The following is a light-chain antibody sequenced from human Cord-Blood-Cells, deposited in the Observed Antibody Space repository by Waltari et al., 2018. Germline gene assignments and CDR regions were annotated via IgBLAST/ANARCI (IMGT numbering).Light chain of an antibody. V-gene: IGLV3-19*01. J-gene: IGLJ3*02. CDR1: SLRSSY. CDR3: NSRDSSGNHWV. Sequence: SSELTQDPAVSVALGQTVRITCQGDSLRSSYASWYQQKQGQAPVLVIYGKNNRPSGIPDRFSGSSSGNTASLTITGAQAEDEADYYCNSRDSSGNHWVFGGGTKLTVL. CDR2: GKN.